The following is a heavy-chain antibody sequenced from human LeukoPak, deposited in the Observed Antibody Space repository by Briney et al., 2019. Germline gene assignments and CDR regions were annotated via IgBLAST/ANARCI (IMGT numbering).Heavy chain of an antibody. J-gene: IGHJ5*02. Sequence: ASVKVSCKASGYTFTGYYMHWVRQAPGQGLEWMGWINPNSGGTNYAQKFQGRVTMTRDTSISTAYMELSRLRSDDTAVYYCARAITMIVVVITKNWFDPWGQGTLVTVSS. D-gene: IGHD3-22*01. V-gene: IGHV1-2*02. CDR3: ARAITMIVVVITKNWFDP. CDR2: INPNSGGT. CDR1: GYTFTGYY.